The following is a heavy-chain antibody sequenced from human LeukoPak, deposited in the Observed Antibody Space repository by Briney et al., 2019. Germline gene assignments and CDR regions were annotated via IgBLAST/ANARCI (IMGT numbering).Heavy chain of an antibody. CDR2: ISSSSSTI. D-gene: IGHD2-2*01. J-gene: IGHJ4*02. CDR1: GFTFSSYS. V-gene: IGHV3-48*01. CDR3: AKDGDPGTSNYYFDY. Sequence: GGSLRLSCAASGFTFSSYSMNWVRQAPGKGLEWVSYISSSSSTIYYADSVKGRFTISRDNSKNTLYLQMNSLRAEDTAVYYCAKDGDPGTSNYYFDYWGQGTLVTVSS.